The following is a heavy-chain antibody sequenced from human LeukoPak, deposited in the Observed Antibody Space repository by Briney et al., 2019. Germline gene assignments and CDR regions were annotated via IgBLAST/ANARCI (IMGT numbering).Heavy chain of an antibody. Sequence: GGSLSLACAVSDFIVSDNYMNWVRQAPGKGLEWVSGISGSGDGTYYADSVKGRFTISRDNSKNTLYLQINSLRAEDTAVYYCAKRYSSSSWTAAFDSWGQGTLVTVSS. CDR1: DFIVSDNY. CDR2: ISGSGDGT. CDR3: AKRYSSSSWTAAFDS. D-gene: IGHD2-2*01. V-gene: IGHV3-23*01. J-gene: IGHJ4*02.